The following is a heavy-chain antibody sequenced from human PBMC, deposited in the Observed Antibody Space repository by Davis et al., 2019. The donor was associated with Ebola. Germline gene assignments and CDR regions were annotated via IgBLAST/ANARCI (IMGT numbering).Heavy chain of an antibody. J-gene: IGHJ5*02. Sequence: MPSETLSLTCTVSGGSISSYYWSWIRQPPGKGLEWIGYIYYSGSTNYNPSLKSRVTISVDTSKNQFSLKLSSVTAADTAVYYCARVGYDFWSGYYNGNWFDPWGQGTLVTVSS. CDR1: GGSISSYY. V-gene: IGHV4-59*01. D-gene: IGHD3-3*01. CDR2: IYYSGST. CDR3: ARVGYDFWSGYYNGNWFDP.